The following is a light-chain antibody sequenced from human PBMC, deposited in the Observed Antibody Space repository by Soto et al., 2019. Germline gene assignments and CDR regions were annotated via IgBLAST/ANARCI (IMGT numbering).Light chain of an antibody. CDR1: QTVRNNY. CDR3: QQYGSSPIT. V-gene: IGKV3-20*01. CDR2: DAS. J-gene: IGKJ5*01. Sequence: EFVFTQSPGTLSLSPGERATLSCRASQTVRNNYLAWYQQKPGQAPRLLIYDASSRATGIPDRFSGGGSGTDFTLTISSLEPEDFAVYYCQQYGSSPITFGQGTRLEIK.